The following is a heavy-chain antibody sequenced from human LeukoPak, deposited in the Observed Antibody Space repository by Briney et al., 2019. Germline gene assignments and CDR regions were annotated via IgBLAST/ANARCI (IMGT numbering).Heavy chain of an antibody. CDR3: ARGVDCSSTSCCFDY. V-gene: IGHV4-34*01. J-gene: IGHJ4*02. CDR1: GGSFSGYY. CDR2: INHSGST. D-gene: IGHD2-2*01. Sequence: PSETLSLTCAVYGGSFSGYYWSWIRQPPGKGLEWIGEINHSGSTNYNPSLKSRVTISVDTSKNQFSLKLSSVTAADTAVYYCARGVDCSSTSCCFDYWGQGTLVTVSS.